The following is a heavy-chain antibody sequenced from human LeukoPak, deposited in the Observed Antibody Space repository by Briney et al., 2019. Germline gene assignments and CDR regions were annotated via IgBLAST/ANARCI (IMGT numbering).Heavy chain of an antibody. CDR2: IIPILGIA. J-gene: IGHJ6*03. D-gene: IGHD3-22*01. Sequence: SVKVSCKTSGYTFTSYGISWVRQAPGQGLEWMGRIIPILGIANYAQKFQGRVTITADKSTSTAYMELSSLRSEDTAVYYCARDIPYDSSGYYYHYYYMDVWGKGTTVTVSS. V-gene: IGHV1-69*04. CDR1: GYTFTSYG. CDR3: ARDIPYDSSGYYYHYYYMDV.